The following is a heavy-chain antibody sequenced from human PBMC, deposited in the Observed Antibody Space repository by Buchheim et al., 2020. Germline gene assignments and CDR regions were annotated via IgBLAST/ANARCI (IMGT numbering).Heavy chain of an antibody. CDR1: GGSVSSGSYY. CDR2: LYYSGST. CDR3: ARMPFEYYYGSGSPFFDY. J-gene: IGHJ4*02. Sequence: QVQLQESGPGLVKPSETLSLTCTVSGGSVSSGSYYWSWIRQPPGKGLEWIGYLYYSGSTIYNPSLKSRVTISVDTSKNQFSLKLSSVTAADTAVYYCARMPFEYYYGSGSPFFDYWGQGTL. V-gene: IGHV4-61*01. D-gene: IGHD3-10*01.